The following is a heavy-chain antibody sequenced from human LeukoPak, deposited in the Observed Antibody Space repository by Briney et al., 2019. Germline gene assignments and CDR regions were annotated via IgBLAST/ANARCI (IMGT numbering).Heavy chain of an antibody. J-gene: IGHJ4*02. CDR2: INHSGST. D-gene: IGHD3-3*01. CDR1: GGPFSDSY. CDR3: ARVWSSDIFDY. Sequence: PSETLSLTCAVYGGPFSDSYWSWICQPPGKGLEWIGEINHSGSTNYNSSLKSRVTVSVDTSKNQFSLKVSSVTAADTAVYYCARVWSSDIFDYWGQGSLVTVSS. V-gene: IGHV4-34*01.